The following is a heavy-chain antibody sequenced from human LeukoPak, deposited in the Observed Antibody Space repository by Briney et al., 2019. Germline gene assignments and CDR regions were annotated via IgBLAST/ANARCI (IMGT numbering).Heavy chain of an antibody. CDR3: ARRWSHFDY. D-gene: IGHD6-13*01. Sequence: SETLSLTCAVYGGSFSGYYWSWIRQPRGKGLEWIGEINHSGSTNYNPSLKSRVTISVDTSKNQFSLKLSSVTAADTAVYYCARRWSHFDYWGQGTLVTVSS. J-gene: IGHJ4*02. CDR1: GGSFSGYY. V-gene: IGHV4-34*01. CDR2: INHSGST.